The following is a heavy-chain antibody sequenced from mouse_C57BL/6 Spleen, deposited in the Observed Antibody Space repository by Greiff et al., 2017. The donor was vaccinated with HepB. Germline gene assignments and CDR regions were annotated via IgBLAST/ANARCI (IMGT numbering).Heavy chain of an antibody. CDR3: ARLYYGSSYYDY. CDR2: IYPRSGNT. J-gene: IGHJ2*01. CDR1: GYTFTSYG. D-gene: IGHD1-1*01. V-gene: IGHV1-81*01. Sequence: QVQLQQSGAELARPGASVKLSCKASGYTFTSYGISWVKQRTGQGLEWIGEIYPRSGNTYYNEKFKGKATLTADKSSSTAYMELRSLTSEDSAVYFCARLYYGSSYYDYGGQGTTLTVSS.